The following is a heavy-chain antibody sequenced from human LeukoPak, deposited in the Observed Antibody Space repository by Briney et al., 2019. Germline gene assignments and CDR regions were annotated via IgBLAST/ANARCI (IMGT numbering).Heavy chain of an antibody. V-gene: IGHV5-51*01. J-gene: IGHJ4*02. Sequence: GESLKISCKGSGYSFTTYWIVWVRQMPGKGLEWMGIIYPGDSDTRYSPSFQGQVTISADKSISTAYLQWSSLKASDTAMYYCARRATMVRGIINPSDYWGQGTLVTVSS. CDR3: ARRATMVRGIINPSDY. D-gene: IGHD3-10*01. CDR1: GYSFTTYW. CDR2: IYPGDSDT.